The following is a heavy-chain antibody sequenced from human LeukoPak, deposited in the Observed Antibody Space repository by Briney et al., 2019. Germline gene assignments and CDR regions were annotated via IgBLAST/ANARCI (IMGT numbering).Heavy chain of an antibody. J-gene: IGHJ4*02. CDR2: IYYSGST. Sequence: NPSETLSLTCTVSGDSISSSSFYWGWIRQPPGKGLEWIGNIYYSGSTYYNPSLKSRVSISVDTPKNQFSLNLSSVTAADTALYYCARVFGSWYYFDYWGQGTLVTVSS. V-gene: IGHV4-39*07. CDR1: GDSISSSSFY. D-gene: IGHD6-13*01. CDR3: ARVFGSWYYFDY.